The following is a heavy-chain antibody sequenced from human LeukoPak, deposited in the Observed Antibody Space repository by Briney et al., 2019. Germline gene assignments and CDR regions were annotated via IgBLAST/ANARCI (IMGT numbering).Heavy chain of an antibody. Sequence: SETLSLTCTVSSGSVSSSSYYWGWIRQPPGKGLEWIGSIYYSGSTYYNPTLKSRVTISVDTSKNQFSLNRSSVTAADTAVYYCARTTKDSGGWYYFDYWGQGNLVTVSS. CDR2: IYYSGST. V-gene: IGHV4-39*01. D-gene: IGHD6-19*01. CDR1: SGSVSSSSYY. CDR3: ARTTKDSGGWYYFDY. J-gene: IGHJ4*02.